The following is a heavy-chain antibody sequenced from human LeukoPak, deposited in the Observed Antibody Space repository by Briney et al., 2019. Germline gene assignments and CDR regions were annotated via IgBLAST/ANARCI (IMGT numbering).Heavy chain of an antibody. V-gene: IGHV1-46*01. CDR3: ARDYLPGTQGGYNWFDP. D-gene: IGHD1-1*01. Sequence: ASVKVSCKASGYTFTSYYMHWVRQAPGQGLEWMGIINPSGGSTSYAQKFQGRVTITADESTSTAYMELSSLRSEDTAVYYCARDYLPGTQGGYNWFDPWGQGTLVTVSS. CDR2: INPSGGST. CDR1: GYTFTSYY. J-gene: IGHJ5*02.